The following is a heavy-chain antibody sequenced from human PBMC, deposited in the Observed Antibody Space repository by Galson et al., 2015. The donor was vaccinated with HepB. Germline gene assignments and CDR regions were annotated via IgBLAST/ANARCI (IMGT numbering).Heavy chain of an antibody. CDR3: AKVVEIAVAGGYFDY. D-gene: IGHD6-19*01. V-gene: IGHV3-30*18. Sequence: SLRLSCAASGFTFSNYGMHWVRQAPGKGLEWVAVISYDGSNKYYADSVKGRFTISRDNSKNTLYLQMNSLRAEDTAVYYCAKVVEIAVAGGYFDYWGQGTLVTVSS. CDR1: GFTFSNYG. CDR2: ISYDGSNK. J-gene: IGHJ4*02.